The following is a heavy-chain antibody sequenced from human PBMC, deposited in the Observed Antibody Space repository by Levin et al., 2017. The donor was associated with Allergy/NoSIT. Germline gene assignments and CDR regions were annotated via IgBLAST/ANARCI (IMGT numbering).Heavy chain of an antibody. CDR3: ARDVRGYSHGYWYFDL. V-gene: IGHV3-20*04. CDR2: INWNGGST. D-gene: IGHD5-18*01. Sequence: GGSLRLSCAASGFTFDDYGMSWVRQAPGKGLEWVSGINWNGGSTGYADSVKGRFTISRDNAKNSLYLQMKSLRGEDTAFYYCARDVRGYSHGYWYFDLWGRGTLVTVSS. J-gene: IGHJ2*01. CDR1: GFTFDDYG.